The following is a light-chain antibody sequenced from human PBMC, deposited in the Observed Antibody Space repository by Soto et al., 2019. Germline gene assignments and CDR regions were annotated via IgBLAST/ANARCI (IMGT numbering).Light chain of an antibody. V-gene: IGKV3-15*01. CDR3: QQGHHWPLT. Sequence: EIVMTQSPATLSVSPGERATLSCRASQSISSELAWYQQKPGQPPILLIYSASTRATGVPARFTGSGSGSEFTLTISGLQSEDFAVYYCQQGHHWPLTFGQGTRLEI. CDR1: QSISSE. J-gene: IGKJ2*01. CDR2: SAS.